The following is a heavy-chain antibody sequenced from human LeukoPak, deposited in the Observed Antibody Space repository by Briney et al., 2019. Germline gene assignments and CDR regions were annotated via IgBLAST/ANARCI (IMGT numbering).Heavy chain of an antibody. Sequence: ASVKVSCKASGYTLTSYGISWVRQAPGQGLEWMGWISAYNGNTNYAQKLQGRVTMTTDTSTSTAYMELRSLRSDDTAVYCCARDDGSGTQLDYWGQGTLVTVSS. D-gene: IGHD3-10*01. CDR2: ISAYNGNT. V-gene: IGHV1-18*04. J-gene: IGHJ4*02. CDR3: ARDDGSGTQLDY. CDR1: GYTLTSYG.